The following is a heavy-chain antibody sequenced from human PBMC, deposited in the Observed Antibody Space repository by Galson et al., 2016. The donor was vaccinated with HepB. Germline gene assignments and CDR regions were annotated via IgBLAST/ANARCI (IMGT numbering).Heavy chain of an antibody. CDR2: ISYDGNNR. D-gene: IGHD4-17*01. J-gene: IGHJ6*02. CDR1: GFTFNNYG. V-gene: IGHV3-33*08. Sequence: SLRLSCATSGFTFNNYGIKWVRKAPGKGLEWVAGISYDGNNRNYADAVKGRFTISRDSSTNTVYLQMNSLRADDTAVYFCARDRGLLHYYYGMDVWGQGTTVTVSS. CDR3: ARDRGLLHYYYGMDV.